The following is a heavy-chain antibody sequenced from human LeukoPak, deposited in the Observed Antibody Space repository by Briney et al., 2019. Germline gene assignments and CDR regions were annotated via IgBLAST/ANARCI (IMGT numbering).Heavy chain of an antibody. CDR2: VSTSGVGT. D-gene: IGHD3-16*01. Sequence: GGSLRLSCAASGFTFSSFAMSWIRQAPGKGLEWVSSVSTSGVGTYYADSVRGRFTISRDNSKDTVFLQMNSLRAEDSAVYYCAKDYAVGSIDYWGQGTLVTVSS. CDR1: GFTFSSFA. J-gene: IGHJ4*02. CDR3: AKDYAVGSIDY. V-gene: IGHV3-23*01.